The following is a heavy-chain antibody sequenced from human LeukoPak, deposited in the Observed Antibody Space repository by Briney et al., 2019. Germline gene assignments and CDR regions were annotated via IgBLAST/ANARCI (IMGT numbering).Heavy chain of an antibody. CDR2: ISGSGGST. J-gene: IGHJ4*02. D-gene: IGHD3-22*01. CDR3: AKGLGWDYYDSSGPA. V-gene: IGHV3-23*01. CDR1: GFTFSSYA. Sequence: GGSLRLSCAASGFTFSSYAMSWVRQAPGEGLEWASAISGSGGSTYYADSVKGRFTISRDNSKNTLYLQMNSLRAEDTAVYYCAKGLGWDYYDSSGPAWGQGTLVTVSS.